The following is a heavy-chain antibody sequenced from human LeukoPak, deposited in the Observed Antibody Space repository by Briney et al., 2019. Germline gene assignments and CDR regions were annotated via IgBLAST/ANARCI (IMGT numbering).Heavy chain of an antibody. Sequence: SETLSLTCTVSGGSISSGGYYWSWIRQPPGKGLEWIGYIYHSGSTYYNPSLKSRVTISVDRSKNQFSLKLSSVTAADTAVYYCAILRYDFWSGYSPGYFDYWGQGTLVTVSS. J-gene: IGHJ4*02. CDR1: GGSISSGGYY. CDR2: IYHSGST. CDR3: AILRYDFWSGYSPGYFDY. D-gene: IGHD3-3*01. V-gene: IGHV4-30-2*01.